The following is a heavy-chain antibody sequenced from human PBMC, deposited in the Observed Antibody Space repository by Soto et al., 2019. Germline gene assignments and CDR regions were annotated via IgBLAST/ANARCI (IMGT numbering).Heavy chain of an antibody. J-gene: IGHJ4*02. CDR1: GYTFSSYG. CDR3: ARSIAAAVDLDY. V-gene: IGHV1-18*01. Sequence: QVQLVQSGAEVKKPGASVKVSCKASGYTFSSYGISWVRQAPGQGLERMGWISAYNGNTNYAQKLQGRVTMTTDTATSTAYMEVRSLRSDDTAVYYCARSIAAAVDLDYWCQGTLVTVSS. D-gene: IGHD6-13*01. CDR2: ISAYNGNT.